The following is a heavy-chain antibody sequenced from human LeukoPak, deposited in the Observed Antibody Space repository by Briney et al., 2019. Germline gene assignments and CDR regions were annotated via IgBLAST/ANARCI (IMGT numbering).Heavy chain of an antibody. V-gene: IGHV4-39*01. CDR1: GGSISSSSYY. CDR3: ARRGLGYWYGSGSYWDY. Sequence: PSETLSLTCTVSGGSISSSSYYWGWIRQPPGKGLEWIGSIYYSGSTYYNPSLKSRVTISVDTSKNQFSLKLSSVTAADSAVYYCARRGLGYWYGSGSYWDYWGQGTLVTVSS. J-gene: IGHJ4*02. D-gene: IGHD3-10*01. CDR2: IYYSGST.